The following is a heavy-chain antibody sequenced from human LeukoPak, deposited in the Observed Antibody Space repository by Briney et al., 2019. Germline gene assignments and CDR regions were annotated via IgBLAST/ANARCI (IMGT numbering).Heavy chain of an antibody. J-gene: IGHJ4*02. CDR1: GFIFNNFA. V-gene: IGHV3-23*01. CDR2: INGTSSET. D-gene: IGHD5-12*01. Sequence: PGGSLRLSCAASGFIFNNFAMTWVRPAPGKGLEWVSSINGTSSETWHADSVKGRFTISRDNSRNTLYLQMNSLRADDTAIYYCAKDYGPDIVGTIGGYWGQGTLVTVSS. CDR3: AKDYGPDIVGTIGGY.